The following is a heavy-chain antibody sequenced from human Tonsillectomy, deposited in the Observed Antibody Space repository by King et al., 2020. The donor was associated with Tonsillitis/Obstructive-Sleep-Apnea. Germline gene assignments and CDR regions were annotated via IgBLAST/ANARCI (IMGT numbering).Heavy chain of an antibody. Sequence: RWVRQMPGKGLEGMGRIDPSDSYTDYSPSCQGHVNISSDKSISNSYLQCSSLKASDTAMYYCAIQIYGSGSYSFDYWGQGPLVTVSS. D-gene: IGHD3-10*01. J-gene: IGHJ4*02. V-gene: IGHV5-10-1*01. CDR2: IDPSDSYT. CDR3: AIQIYGSGSYSFDY.